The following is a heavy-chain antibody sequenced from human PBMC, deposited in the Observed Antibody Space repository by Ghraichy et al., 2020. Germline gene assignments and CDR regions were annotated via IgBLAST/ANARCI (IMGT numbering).Heavy chain of an antibody. CDR3: ARDRGRRITGSLDPDY. D-gene: IGHD1-20*01. J-gene: IGHJ4*02. V-gene: IGHV3-33*01. CDR1: GFTFSSYG. Sequence: GGSLRLSCAASGFTFSSYGMHWVRQAPGKGLEWVAVIWYDGNNKYYADSVKGRFTISRDNSKNTLYLEMNSLRAEDTAVYYCARDRGRRITGSLDPDYWAQGTMVTVSS. CDR2: IWYDGNNK.